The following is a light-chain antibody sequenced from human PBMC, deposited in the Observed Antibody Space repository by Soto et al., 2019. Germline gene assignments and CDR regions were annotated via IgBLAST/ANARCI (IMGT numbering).Light chain of an antibody. V-gene: IGKV3-15*01. J-gene: IGKJ1*01. CDR2: GAS. CDR1: QSVSSN. CDR3: QQYNNWPRT. Sequence: EMVVTQSHATLSVSPGERATLSCRASQSVSSNLAWYQQKPGQAPRLLIYGASTRATGIPARFSGSGSGTEFTLTISSLQSEDFAVYYCQQYNNWPRTFGQGTKVDI.